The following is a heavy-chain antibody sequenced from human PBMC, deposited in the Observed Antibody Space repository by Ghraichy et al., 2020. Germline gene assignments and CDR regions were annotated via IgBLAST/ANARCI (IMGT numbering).Heavy chain of an antibody. J-gene: IGHJ4*02. V-gene: IGHV4-59*08. CDR2: IYYSGST. CDR3: AGTAMADDFDY. CDR1: GGSISSYY. D-gene: IGHD5-18*01. Sequence: SETLSLTCTVSGGSISSYYWSWIRQPPGKGLEWIGYIYYSGSTNYNPSLKSRVTISVDTSKNQFSLKLSSVTAADTAVYYCAGTAMADDFDYWGQGTLVTVSS.